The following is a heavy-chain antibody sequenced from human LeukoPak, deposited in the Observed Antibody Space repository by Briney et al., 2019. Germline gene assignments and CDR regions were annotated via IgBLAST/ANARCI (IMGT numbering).Heavy chain of an antibody. CDR3: VKGGSSSHNWFDP. Sequence: GGSLRLSCAASGFTFRDLGMHWVRQAPGKGLEWVAFIRNDGSKDYYPDSVKGRFTISRDNSRTTLYLQMHSLRIEDTAVYYCVKGGSSSHNWFDPWGQGILVTVSS. D-gene: IGHD6-13*01. CDR2: IRNDGSKD. CDR1: GFTFRDLG. V-gene: IGHV3-30*02. J-gene: IGHJ5*02.